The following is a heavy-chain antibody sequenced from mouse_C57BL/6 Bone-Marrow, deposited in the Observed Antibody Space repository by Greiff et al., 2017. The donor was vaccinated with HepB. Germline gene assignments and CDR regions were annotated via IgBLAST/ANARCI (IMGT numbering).Heavy chain of an antibody. V-gene: IGHV1-69*01. J-gene: IGHJ3*01. Sequence: QVQLQQPGAELVMPGASVKLSCKASGYTFTSYWMHWVKQRPGQGLEWIGEIDPSDSYTNYNQKFKGKSTLTVDKSSSTAYMQLSSLTSEDSAVYYCAIYRNFAYWGQGTLVTVSA. CDR3: AIYRNFAY. CDR1: GYTFTSYW. CDR2: IDPSDSYT.